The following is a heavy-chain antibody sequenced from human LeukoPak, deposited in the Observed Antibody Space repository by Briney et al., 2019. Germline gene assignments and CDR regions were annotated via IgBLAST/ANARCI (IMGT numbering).Heavy chain of an antibody. V-gene: IGHV3-30-3*01. Sequence: GRSLRLSCAASGFTFSSYAMHWVRQAPGKGLEWVAAISYDGSNKYYADSVKGRFTISRDNSKNTLYLQMNSLRAEDTAVYYCARGGRGSAAVVAPRSFDIWGQGTMVAVSS. CDR3: ARGGRGSAAVVAPRSFDI. CDR2: ISYDGSNK. D-gene: IGHD3-22*01. CDR1: GFTFSSYA. J-gene: IGHJ3*02.